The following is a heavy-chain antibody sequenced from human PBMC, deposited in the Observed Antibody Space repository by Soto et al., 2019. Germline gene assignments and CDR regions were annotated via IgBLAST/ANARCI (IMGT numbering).Heavy chain of an antibody. CDR1: GFSLSTSGVG. J-gene: IGHJ4*02. D-gene: IGHD3-22*01. V-gene: IGHV2-5*02. CDR2: IYWDDDK. CDR3: SHGPDSFEY. Sequence: QITLKESGPTLVKPTQTLTLTCTFSGFSLSTSGVGVGWIRQPPGKALEWLALIYWDDDKRYSPSLKSRLTITNDTSQNQVVLTKTNMDPVDTATYYCSHGPDSFEYWGQGTLVTVPS.